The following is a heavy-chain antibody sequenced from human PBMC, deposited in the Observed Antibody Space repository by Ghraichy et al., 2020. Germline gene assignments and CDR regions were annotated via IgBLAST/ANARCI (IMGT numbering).Heavy chain of an antibody. D-gene: IGHD4-23*01. CDR1: GGSFSGYY. J-gene: IGHJ3*02. V-gene: IGHV4-34*01. Sequence: SETLSLTCAVYGGSFSGYYWSWIRQPPGKGLEWIGEINHSGSTNYNPSLKSRVTISVDTSKNQFSLKLSSVTAADTAVYYCARVSGGRAFDIWGQGTMVTVSS. CDR3: ARVSGGRAFDI. CDR2: INHSGST.